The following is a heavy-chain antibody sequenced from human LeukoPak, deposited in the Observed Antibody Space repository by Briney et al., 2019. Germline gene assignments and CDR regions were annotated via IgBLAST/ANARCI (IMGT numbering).Heavy chain of an antibody. CDR3: ARVKTMIIVVSLFDY. Sequence: ASVKVSCKASGYTFTDYYIHWVRQAPGQGLEWMAWMNPNSGGTSYAQKFQGRVTMTRDTSISTAYMELSRLRFDDTAVYYCARVKTMIIVVSLFDYWGQGTLVTVSS. D-gene: IGHD3-22*01. J-gene: IGHJ4*02. CDR1: GYTFTDYY. V-gene: IGHV1-2*02. CDR2: MNPNSGGT.